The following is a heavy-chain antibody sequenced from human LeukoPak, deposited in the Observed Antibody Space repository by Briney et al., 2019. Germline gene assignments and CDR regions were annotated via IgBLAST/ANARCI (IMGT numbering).Heavy chain of an antibody. CDR2: ITSKAYGGTT. D-gene: IGHD2-2*01. Sequence: PGGSLRLSCAASGFTFSSCAMSWFRQAPGKGLEWVSFITSKAYGGTTEYAASVKGRFTISRDDSKSIAYLQMNSLKTEDTDVYYCTRGRRGCSSTSCYAGWFDPWGQGTLVTVSS. CDR1: GFTFSSCA. V-gene: IGHV3-49*03. CDR3: TRGRRGCSSTSCYAGWFDP. J-gene: IGHJ5*02.